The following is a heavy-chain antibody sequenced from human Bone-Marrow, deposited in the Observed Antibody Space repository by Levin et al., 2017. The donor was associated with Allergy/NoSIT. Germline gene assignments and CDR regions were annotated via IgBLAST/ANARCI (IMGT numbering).Heavy chain of an antibody. J-gene: IGHJ5*02. CDR1: GFSFSTFA. Sequence: AGGSLRLSCAASGFSFSTFAMHWVRQAPGKGLEWVAVIWYDESHESYADSVKGRFTISRDNSKNTLFLQMDSLRVDDTAVYYCARDPSGGAWPVNWFDPWGQGTLVTVSS. CDR3: ARDPSGGAWPVNWFDP. CDR2: IWYDESHE. D-gene: IGHD3-10*01. V-gene: IGHV3-33*01.